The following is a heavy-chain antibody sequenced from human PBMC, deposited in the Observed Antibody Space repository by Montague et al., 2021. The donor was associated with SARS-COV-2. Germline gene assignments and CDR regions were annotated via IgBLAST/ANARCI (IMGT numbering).Heavy chain of an antibody. D-gene: IGHD6-13*01. Sequence: SETLSLTCTVSGDSISYFYWSWIRQPAGKGLDWIGRVSASGSTNYNPSLNSRVTMSVDTSKKQFSLRLSPVTAADTAVYYCARDVVAAPGTFDYWGQGTLVTVSS. J-gene: IGHJ4*02. CDR2: VSASGST. V-gene: IGHV4-4*07. CDR3: ARDVVAAPGTFDY. CDR1: GDSISYFY.